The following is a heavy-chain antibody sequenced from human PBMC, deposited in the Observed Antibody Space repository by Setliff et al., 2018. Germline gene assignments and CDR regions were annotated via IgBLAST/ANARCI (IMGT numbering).Heavy chain of an antibody. D-gene: IGHD6-6*01. Sequence: QSGGSLRLSCAVSGFTFSSYAMSWVRQAPGKGLEWVSGISTSGVSTYYADSVKGRFTLSRDNSKNTLYLQMNSLRAEDTAVYYCARGSYSSSFGGQGTLVTVSS. V-gene: IGHV3-23*01. CDR3: ARGSYSSSF. CDR1: GFTFSSYA. CDR2: ISTSGVST. J-gene: IGHJ4*02.